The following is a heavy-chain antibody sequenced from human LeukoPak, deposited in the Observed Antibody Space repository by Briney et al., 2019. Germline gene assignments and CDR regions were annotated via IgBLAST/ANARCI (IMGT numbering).Heavy chain of an antibody. D-gene: IGHD3-22*01. J-gene: IGHJ4*02. V-gene: IGHV3-23*01. CDR2: ISGSGVST. Sequence: GGSLRLSCAASGFTFSSYGMSWVRQAPGKGLEWVSGISGSGVSAISGSGVSTYYADSVKGRFTISRDNSKNTLYLQMNSLRAEDTAVYYCAKDGFRSYYDSRGCYNCWGQGTLVTVSS. CDR1: GFTFSSYG. CDR3: AKDGFRSYYDSRGCYNC.